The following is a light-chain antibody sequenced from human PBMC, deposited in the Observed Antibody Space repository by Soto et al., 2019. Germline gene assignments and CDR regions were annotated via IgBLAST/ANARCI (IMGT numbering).Light chain of an antibody. Sequence: QSPVTLTVSPGTLATPLCDASQSVSRDLAWYQQKPGQAPRLLIYGVSSRASGIPARFSGSGSGTEFTLTISSLQSEDFAVYYCQQYNKWPPLTFGGGTKVDIK. V-gene: IGKV3-15*01. J-gene: IGKJ4*01. CDR3: QQYNKWPPLT. CDR1: QSVSRD. CDR2: GVS.